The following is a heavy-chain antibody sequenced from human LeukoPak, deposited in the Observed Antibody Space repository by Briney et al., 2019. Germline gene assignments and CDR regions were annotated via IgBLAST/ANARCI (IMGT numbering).Heavy chain of an antibody. CDR1: GYTFTSYG. D-gene: IGHD3-22*01. CDR2: ISAYNGNT. Sequence: ASVKGSCKASGYTFTSYGISWVRQAPGQGLEWMGWISAYNGNTNYAQKLQGRVTMTTDTSTSTAYMELRSLRSDDTAVYYCARTHYDSTDYPTYYFDYWGQGTLVTVSS. CDR3: ARTHYDSTDYPTYYFDY. V-gene: IGHV1-18*01. J-gene: IGHJ4*02.